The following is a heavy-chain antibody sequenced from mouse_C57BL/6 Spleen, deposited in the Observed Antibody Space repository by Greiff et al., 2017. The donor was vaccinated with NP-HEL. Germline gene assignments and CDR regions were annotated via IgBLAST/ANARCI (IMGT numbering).Heavy chain of an antibody. D-gene: IGHD2-4*01. CDR3: ARRYDYDRMGGDAMDY. CDR2: IDPSDSYT. J-gene: IGHJ4*01. V-gene: IGHV1-69*01. Sequence: QVQLQQPGAELVMPGASVKLSCKASGYTFTSYWMHWVKQRPGQGLEWIGEIDPSDSYTNYNQKFKGKSTLTVDKSSSTAYMQLSSLTSEDSAVYYGARRYDYDRMGGDAMDYWGQGTSVTVSS. CDR1: GYTFTSYW.